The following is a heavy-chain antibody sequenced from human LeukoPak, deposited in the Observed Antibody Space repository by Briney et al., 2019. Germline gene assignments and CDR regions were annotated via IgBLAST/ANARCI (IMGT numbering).Heavy chain of an antibody. V-gene: IGHV3-21*01. J-gene: IGHJ3*02. CDR1: GFTFSRYS. CDR2: ISGSSSYI. CDR3: ARVSAGVIGMKDVFDI. D-gene: IGHD3-16*02. Sequence: GGFLRLSCAASGFTFSRYSMNWVRQAPGKGLEWVSSISGSSSYIYYADSVKGRFTISRHNAKNSLYLQMNSLRAEDTAVYYCARVSAGVIGMKDVFDIWGQGTMVTVSS.